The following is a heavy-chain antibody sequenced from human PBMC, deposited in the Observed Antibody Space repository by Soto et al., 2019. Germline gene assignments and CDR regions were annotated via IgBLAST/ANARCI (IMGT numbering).Heavy chain of an antibody. J-gene: IGHJ4*02. CDR1: GYTFTAYL. V-gene: IGHV1-69*01. CDR2: IIPVFQTA. CDR3: ARGGSGYTWFNEF. Sequence: QVQLVQSGAEVKQPGASVKVSCKASGYTFTAYLVHWVRQAPGQGLEWMGGIIPVFQTAYYTQRFQGRVTITADESTNTAYMELSSLRSEDTAIYYCARGGSGYTWFNEFWGQGTLVTVSS. D-gene: IGHD3-22*01.